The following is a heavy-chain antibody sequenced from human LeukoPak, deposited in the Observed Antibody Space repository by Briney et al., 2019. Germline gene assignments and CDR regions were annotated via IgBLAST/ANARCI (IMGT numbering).Heavy chain of an antibody. J-gene: IGHJ4*02. Sequence: SETLSLTCTVSGGSISSYYWSWIRQPPGKGLEWIGYIYYSGSTNYNPSLKSRVTISVDTSKNQFSLKLSSVTAADTAVYYCARGTDYGSGSHDYWGQGTLVTVSS. CDR2: IYYSGST. CDR1: GGSISSYY. D-gene: IGHD3-10*01. CDR3: ARGTDYGSGSHDY. V-gene: IGHV4-59*12.